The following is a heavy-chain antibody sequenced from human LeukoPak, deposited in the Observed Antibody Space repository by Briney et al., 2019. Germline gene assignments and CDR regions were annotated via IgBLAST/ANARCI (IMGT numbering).Heavy chain of an antibody. CDR3: ARGRVSSSTWYSTYYYYFYMDV. V-gene: IGHV4-59*01. J-gene: IGHJ6*03. Sequence: SETLSLTCTVSGVFMRNYYWSWIRQPPGKGLEWIGHINSIGSTKYNPSLKSRVTISVDTSKNQFSLKLSSVTAADTAVYFCARGRVSSSTWYSTYYYYFYMDVWGKGTTVTVSS. D-gene: IGHD6-13*01. CDR1: GVFMRNYY. CDR2: INSIGST.